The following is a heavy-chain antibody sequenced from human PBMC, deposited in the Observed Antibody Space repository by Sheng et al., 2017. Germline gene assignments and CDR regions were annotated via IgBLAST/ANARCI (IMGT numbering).Heavy chain of an antibody. Sequence: QVQLQESGPSGPGLVKPSETLSLTCAVSGYSISSDYYWGWIRQPPGKGLEWIGSISQSGSTYYNPSLKSRVTKSVDTSKNQFSLKLSSVTAADTAVYFCARLAYYDSSGYYYSGGAFDIWGQGTMVTVSS. CDR2: ISQSGST. J-gene: IGHJ3*02. CDR3: ARLAYYDSSGYYYSGGAFDI. CDR1: GYSISSDYY. V-gene: IGHV4-38-2*01. D-gene: IGHD3-22*01.